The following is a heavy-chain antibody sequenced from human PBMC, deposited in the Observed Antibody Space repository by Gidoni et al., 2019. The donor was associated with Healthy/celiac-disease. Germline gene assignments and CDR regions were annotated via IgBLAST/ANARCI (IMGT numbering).Heavy chain of an antibody. V-gene: IGHV5-51*04. D-gene: IGHD4-4*01. J-gene: IGHJ4*02. CDR3: ARLASVATTVTFFDY. CDR2: IYPGDSDT. Sequence: GWVRQMPGKGLEWMGIIYPGDSDTRYSPSFQGQVTISADKPISTAYLQWSSLKASDTAMYYCARLASVATTVTFFDYWGQGTLVTVSS.